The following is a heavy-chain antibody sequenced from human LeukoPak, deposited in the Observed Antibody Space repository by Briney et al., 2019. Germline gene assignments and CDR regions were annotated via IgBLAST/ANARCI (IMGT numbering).Heavy chain of an antibody. Sequence: SETPSLTCTVSGGSVSSGGYYWSWISQHPGKGLEWIGYIYYSGSTYYNPSPKSRVTISVDTSKNQFSLKLSSVTAADTAVYYCARDGSHDYGDYRGDWFDPWGQGTLVTVSS. J-gene: IGHJ5*02. D-gene: IGHD4-17*01. CDR2: IYYSGST. V-gene: IGHV4-31*03. CDR1: GGSVSSGGYY. CDR3: ARDGSHDYGDYRGDWFDP.